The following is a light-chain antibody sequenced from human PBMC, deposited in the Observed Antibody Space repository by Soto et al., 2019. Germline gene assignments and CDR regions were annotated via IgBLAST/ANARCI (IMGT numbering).Light chain of an antibody. V-gene: IGKV4-1*01. J-gene: IGKJ1*01. CDR1: KSVLYSSNNKHY. Sequence: DIVMTQSPDSLAVSLGERATINCKSSKSVLYSSNNKHYLAWYQQKPGQPPKLLIYWASTRESGVPDRFSGSGSGTDFTLTISSLQAEDVAVYYCQQYYRPWTFGQGTKVEIK. CDR3: QQYYRPWT. CDR2: WAS.